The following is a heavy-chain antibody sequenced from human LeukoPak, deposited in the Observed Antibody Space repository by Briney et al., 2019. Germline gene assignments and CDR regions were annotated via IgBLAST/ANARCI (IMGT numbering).Heavy chain of an antibody. CDR3: ARGPQGYCSSTSCYGPSWFDP. J-gene: IGHJ5*02. CDR2: IYYSGST. D-gene: IGHD2-2*01. V-gene: IGHV4-39*01. Sequence: SETLSLTCTVSGGSISSSSSYWGWIRQPPGKGLEWIGGIYYSGSTYYNPSLKSRVTISVDTSKNQFSLKLSSVTAADTAVYYCARGPQGYCSSTSCYGPSWFDPWGQGTLVTVSS. CDR1: GGSISSSSSY.